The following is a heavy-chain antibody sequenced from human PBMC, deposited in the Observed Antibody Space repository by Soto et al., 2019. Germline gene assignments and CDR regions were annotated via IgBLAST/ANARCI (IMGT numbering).Heavy chain of an antibody. CDR3: AAPTYYYDSSGPPNKYYYYYYGMDV. D-gene: IGHD3-22*01. Sequence: SVKVSCKASGFTFTSSAVQWVRQARGQRLEWIGWIVVGSGNTNYAQKFQERVTITRDMSTSTAYMELSSLRSEDTAVYYCAAPTYYYDSSGPPNKYYYYYYGMDVWGQGTTVTVSS. CDR2: IVVGSGNT. CDR1: GFTFTSSA. J-gene: IGHJ6*02. V-gene: IGHV1-58*01.